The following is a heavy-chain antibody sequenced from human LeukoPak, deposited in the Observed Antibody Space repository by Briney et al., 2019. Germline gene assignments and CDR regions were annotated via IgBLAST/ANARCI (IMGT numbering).Heavy chain of an antibody. D-gene: IGHD4-17*01. V-gene: IGHV1-8*01. Sequence: HGASVKVSCKASGYTFTSYDINWVRQATGQGLEWMGWMNPNSGNTGYAQKFQGRVTMTRNTSISTAYMELSSLRSEDTAVDYCARGRSDYGDYYYYYMDVWGKGTTVTISS. CDR2: MNPNSGNT. CDR3: ARGRSDYGDYYYYYMDV. CDR1: GYTFTSYD. J-gene: IGHJ6*03.